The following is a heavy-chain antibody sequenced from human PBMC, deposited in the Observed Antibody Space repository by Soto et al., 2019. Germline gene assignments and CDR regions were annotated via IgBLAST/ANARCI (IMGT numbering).Heavy chain of an antibody. CDR1: GFTFSSYG. D-gene: IGHD3-3*01. Sequence: GGSLRLSCAASGFTFSSYGMHWVRQAPGKGLEWVAVIWYDGSNKYYADSVKGRFTISRDNSKNTLYLQMNSLRAEDTAVYYCARDRITIFGVGDAFDIWGQGTMVTVSS. CDR3: ARDRITIFGVGDAFDI. V-gene: IGHV3-33*01. J-gene: IGHJ3*02. CDR2: IWYDGSNK.